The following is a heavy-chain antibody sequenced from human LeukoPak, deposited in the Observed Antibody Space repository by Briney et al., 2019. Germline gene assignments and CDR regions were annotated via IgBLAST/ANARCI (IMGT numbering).Heavy chain of an antibody. CDR2: TRNKAHNYAT. CDR1: GFNFSGSA. Sequence: GGSLRLSCAASGFNFSGSAIHWVRQASGKGLEWVGRTRNKAHNYATAYGASVQGRFSISRDESKSTAYLQMNSLKTEDTAVYYCTTLNYVWGTYPPDYWGQGTQVTVSS. CDR3: TTLNYVWGTYPPDY. D-gene: IGHD3-16*02. J-gene: IGHJ4*02. V-gene: IGHV3-73*01.